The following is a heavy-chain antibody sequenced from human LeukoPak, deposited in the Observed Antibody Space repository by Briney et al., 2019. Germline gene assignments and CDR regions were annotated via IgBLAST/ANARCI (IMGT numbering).Heavy chain of an antibody. Sequence: SETLSLTCTVSGGSISSSSYYWGWIRQPPGKGLEWIGSIYYSGSTYYNPSLKSRVTISVDTSKNQFSLKLSSVTAADTAVYYCAGGGFWSGYYAPFDYWGQGTLVTVSS. V-gene: IGHV4-39*07. CDR2: IYYSGST. CDR1: GGSISSSSYY. D-gene: IGHD3-3*01. CDR3: AGGGFWSGYYAPFDY. J-gene: IGHJ4*02.